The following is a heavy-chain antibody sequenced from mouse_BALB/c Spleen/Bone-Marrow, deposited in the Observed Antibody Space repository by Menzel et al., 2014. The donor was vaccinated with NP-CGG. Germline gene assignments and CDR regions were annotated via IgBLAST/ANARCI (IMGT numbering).Heavy chain of an antibody. CDR1: GYSFTGYS. J-gene: IGHJ4*01. V-gene: IGHV1S135*01. CDR3: ARDGYYEGFYAMDY. Sequence: EVQLQESGPELEKPGASVKMSCKASGYSFTGYSMNWVKQSNGKSLEWIGNIDPYYGGTSYNQKFKGKATLTVDKSSSTAYMHLKSLTSEDSAVYYCARDGYYEGFYAMDYWGQGTSVTVSS. CDR2: IDPYYGGT. D-gene: IGHD2-3*01.